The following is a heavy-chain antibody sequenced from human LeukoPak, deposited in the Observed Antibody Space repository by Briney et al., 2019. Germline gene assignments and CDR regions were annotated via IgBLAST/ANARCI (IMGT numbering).Heavy chain of an antibody. CDR1: GGSFSGYY. J-gene: IGHJ5*02. CDR3: ARNQRWFDP. D-gene: IGHD2-2*01. CDR2: INHSGST. Sequence: PSETLSLTCAVYGGSFSGYYWSWVRQSPGKGLEWIGEINHSGSTNYNPSLKSRVTISVDTSKNQFSLKLSSVTAAVTAVYYCARNQRWFDPWGQGTLVTVSS. V-gene: IGHV4-34*01.